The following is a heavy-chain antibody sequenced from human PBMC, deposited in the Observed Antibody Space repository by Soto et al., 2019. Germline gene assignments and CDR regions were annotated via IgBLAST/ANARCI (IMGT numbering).Heavy chain of an antibody. Sequence: ASVKVSCKASGYTFTGQYMHWVRQAPGQGLEWMGWINPNSGDTNYAQKFQGRVTMTRDTSIGTAYMELSSLRSNDTAIYYCASESSGITLYGMDVWRQGTTVTVSS. J-gene: IGHJ6*02. V-gene: IGHV1-2*02. D-gene: IGHD1-7*01. CDR2: INPNSGDT. CDR3: ASESSGITLYGMDV. CDR1: GYTFTGQY.